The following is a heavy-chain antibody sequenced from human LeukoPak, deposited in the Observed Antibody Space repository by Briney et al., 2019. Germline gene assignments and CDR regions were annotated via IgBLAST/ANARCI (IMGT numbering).Heavy chain of an antibody. D-gene: IGHD1-7*01. CDR1: GFTFSSYS. J-gene: IGHJ3*02. CDR3: ARERRYNWNWDQRDAFDI. V-gene: IGHV3-48*01. CDR2: ISSSSSTI. Sequence: GGSLRLSCAASGFTFSSYSMNWVRQAPGKGLEWVSYISSSSSTIYYADSVKGRFTISRDNAKNSLYLQMNSLRAEDTAVYYCARERRYNWNWDQRDAFDIWGQGTMVTVSS.